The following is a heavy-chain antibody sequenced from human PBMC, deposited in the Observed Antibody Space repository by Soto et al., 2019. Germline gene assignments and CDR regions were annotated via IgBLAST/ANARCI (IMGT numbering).Heavy chain of an antibody. Sequence: PGGSLRLSCSVSGFNFSSYAMHWVRQAPGKGLEYVSAISSNGGSTYYADSVKGRFTISRDNSKNTLYLQMSSLRAEDTAVYYCVKDVNTYYDILTGYYNAIFDYWGQGTLVTV. CDR3: VKDVNTYYDILTGYYNAIFDY. J-gene: IGHJ4*02. CDR1: GFNFSSYA. V-gene: IGHV3-64D*08. CDR2: ISSNGGST. D-gene: IGHD3-9*01.